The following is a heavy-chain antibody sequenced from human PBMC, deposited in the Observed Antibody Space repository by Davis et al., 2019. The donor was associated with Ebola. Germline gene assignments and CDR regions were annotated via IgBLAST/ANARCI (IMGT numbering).Heavy chain of an antibody. Sequence: GGSLRLSCAASGFTFSSYGMHWVRQAPGKGLEWVAVIWYDGSNKYYADSAKGRFTISRDNSKNTLYLQMNSLRAEDTAVYYCARGRNWFDPWGQGTLVTVSS. V-gene: IGHV3-33*01. CDR2: IWYDGSNK. CDR1: GFTFSSYG. CDR3: ARGRNWFDP. J-gene: IGHJ5*02.